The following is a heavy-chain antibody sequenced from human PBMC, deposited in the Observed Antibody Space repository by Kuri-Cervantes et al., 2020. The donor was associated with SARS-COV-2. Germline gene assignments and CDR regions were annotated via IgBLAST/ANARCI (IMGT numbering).Heavy chain of an antibody. D-gene: IGHD6-19*01. CDR3: ARHEGYISGWLVAFDV. J-gene: IGHJ3*01. CDR2: TFHDGNV. Sequence: SETLSLTCTVSGGSIRGDHDYWGWIRQPPGKGPEWIGSTFHDGNVFYNPSLKSRVTISVDTSKNQFSLKLDSVTAADTSLYYCARHEGYISGWLVAFDVWGQGTMVTVSS. V-gene: IGHV4-39*01. CDR1: GGSIRGDHDY.